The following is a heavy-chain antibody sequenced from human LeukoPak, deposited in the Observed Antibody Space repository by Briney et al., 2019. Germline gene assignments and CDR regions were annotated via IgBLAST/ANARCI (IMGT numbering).Heavy chain of an antibody. D-gene: IGHD3-22*01. J-gene: IGHJ4*02. CDR2: ITGSGGAT. V-gene: IGHV3-23*01. CDR3: ARFYFDSSGQNSRAY. Sequence: GGSLRLSCAASGFTFSTYAVNWVRQAPGKGLEWVSAITGSGGATYYADSVKGRFTISRDNSKNTLFLQMSNLRAEDTAVYYCARFYFDSSGQNSRAYWGQGTQVTVSA. CDR1: GFTFSTYA.